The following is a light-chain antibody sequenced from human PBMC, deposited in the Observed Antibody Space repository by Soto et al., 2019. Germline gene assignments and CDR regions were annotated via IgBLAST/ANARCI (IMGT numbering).Light chain of an antibody. Sequence: DIQMTQSPSTLSSSVGDRVTITCRASQSISSWLAWYQQKPGKAPKLLIYDASSLESGVPSRFSGSGSGTDFTLTISSVQPDDFAAYYCQQYNSYPYTFGQGTKLEIK. J-gene: IGKJ2*01. CDR2: DAS. CDR3: QQYNSYPYT. CDR1: QSISSW. V-gene: IGKV1-5*01.